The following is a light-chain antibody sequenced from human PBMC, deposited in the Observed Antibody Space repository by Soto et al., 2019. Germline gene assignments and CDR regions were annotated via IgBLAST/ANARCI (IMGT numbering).Light chain of an antibody. J-gene: IGLJ2*01. CDR1: NANIGSNS. V-gene: IGLV1-47*02. CDR3: SAWDDNLSGVI. Sequence: QSVLTQPPSASGTPGQRVTISCSGSNANIGSNSVFWYQLLSGAAPKLLIYSDSQRPSGVPDRFSGSKSGTSASLAISGLRSDDEAQYYCSAWDDNLSGVIFGGGTKLTVL. CDR2: SDS.